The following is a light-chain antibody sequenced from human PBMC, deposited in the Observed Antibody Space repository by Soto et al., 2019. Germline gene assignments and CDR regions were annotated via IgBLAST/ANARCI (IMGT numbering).Light chain of an antibody. CDR2: DAS. CDR1: QSVNN. Sequence: EIVLTQSPATLSLSPGEGVTLSCRASQSVNNLAWYQQKPGQAPRLLIYDASNRATGIPARFCGSGSGTDFTLTITYLEPEDFAVYYCQQRANWPLSFGGGTKVEIK. J-gene: IGKJ4*01. V-gene: IGKV3-11*01. CDR3: QQRANWPLS.